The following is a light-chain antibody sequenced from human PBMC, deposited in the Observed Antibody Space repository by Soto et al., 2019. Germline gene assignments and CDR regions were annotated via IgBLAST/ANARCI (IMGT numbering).Light chain of an antibody. CDR1: ESVSIY. CDR3: QQYGSSPLTYT. J-gene: IGKJ2*01. CDR2: DAS. V-gene: IGKV3-20*01. Sequence: EIVLTQSPATLSLSPGESATLSCRASESVSIYISWYQQKPAQAPRLLIYDASNRATGIPTRFSGSGSGTDFSLTISRLEPEDFAVYYCQQYGSSPLTYTFGQGTKLEI.